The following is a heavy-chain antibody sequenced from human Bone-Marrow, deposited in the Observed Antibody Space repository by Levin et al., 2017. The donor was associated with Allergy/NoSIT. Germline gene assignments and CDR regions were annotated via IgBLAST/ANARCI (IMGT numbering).Heavy chain of an antibody. CDR3: AKGTTVYFYYNGLDA. J-gene: IGHJ6*02. D-gene: IGHD2/OR15-2a*01. V-gene: IGHV3-23*01. Sequence: GKGGEGVSAMSGTTGSHYYSSSFPFLFPISRDSSKNHLFLQMDSLRVEDTATYYCAKGTTVYFYYNGLDAWGQGTTVTVFS. CDR2: MSGTTGSH.